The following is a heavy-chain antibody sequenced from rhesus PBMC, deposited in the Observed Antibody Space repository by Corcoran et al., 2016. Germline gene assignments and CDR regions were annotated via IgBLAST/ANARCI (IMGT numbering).Heavy chain of an antibody. Sequence: QVTLKESGPALVKPTQTLTLTCTFSGFSISTSGTGLGWIRKPPGKALEWLASIYWNDSKYYSTSLKSRLTISKDTSKNQVVLTMTNMDPVDTATYYCARVGRGGLDSWGQGVVVTVSS. J-gene: IGHJ6*01. V-gene: IGHV2-95*01. CDR3: ARVGRGGLDS. CDR2: IYWNDSK. CDR1: GFSISTSGTG.